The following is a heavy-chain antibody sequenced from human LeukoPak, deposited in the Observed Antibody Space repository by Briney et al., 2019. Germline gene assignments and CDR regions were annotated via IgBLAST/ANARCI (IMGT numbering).Heavy chain of an antibody. Sequence: PSETLSLTCTVSGRSISSSSYYWGWIRQPPGKGLEWIGSIYYSGSTYYNPSLKSRVTISVDTSKNQFSLKLSSVTAADTAVYYCARRPYSSRPTYYYYYMDVWGKGTTVTVSS. CDR2: IYYSGST. CDR1: GRSISSSSYY. D-gene: IGHD6-13*01. J-gene: IGHJ6*03. V-gene: IGHV4-39*01. CDR3: ARRPYSSRPTYYYYYMDV.